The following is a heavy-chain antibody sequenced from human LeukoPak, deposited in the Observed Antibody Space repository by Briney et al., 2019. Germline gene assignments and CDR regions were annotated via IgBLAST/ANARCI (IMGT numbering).Heavy chain of an antibody. CDR2: INPSGGST. V-gene: IGHV1-46*01. CDR1: GYTFTSYY. Sequence: GASVKVSCKASGYTFTSYYMHWVRQAPGQGLEWMGIINPSGGSTSYAQKFQGRVTMTRDTSTSTVYMELSRLRSDDTAVYYCARDRPPSWSTDYWGQGTLVTVSS. CDR3: ARDRPPSWSTDY. J-gene: IGHJ4*02. D-gene: IGHD2-15*01.